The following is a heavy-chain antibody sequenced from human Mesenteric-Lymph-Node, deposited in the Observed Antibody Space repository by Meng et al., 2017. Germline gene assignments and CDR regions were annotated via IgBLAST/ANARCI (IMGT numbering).Heavy chain of an antibody. CDR2: MSYDGSNE. CDR3: ATSADASSVYRAFDI. D-gene: IGHD5/OR15-5a*01. Sequence: GGSLRLSCAASGFTFSNYAMHWVRQAPGKGLEWVALMSYDGSNEKSADSVKGRFTISRDNSKNSLYLQMNSLRAEDTAVYYCATSADASSVYRAFDIWGQGTMVTVSS. J-gene: IGHJ3*02. CDR1: GFTFSNYA. V-gene: IGHV3-30*04.